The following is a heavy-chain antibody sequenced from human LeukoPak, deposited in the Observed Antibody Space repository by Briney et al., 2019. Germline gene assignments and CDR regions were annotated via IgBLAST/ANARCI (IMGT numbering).Heavy chain of an antibody. D-gene: IGHD2-21*02. CDR1: GGSISSGGYY. Sequence: SETLSLTCTVSGGSISSGGYYWSWIRQHPGKGLEWIGYIYYSGSTYYNPSLKSRVTISVDTSKNQFSLKLSSVTAADTAVYYCARDRIVVVVTATPYYYYGMDVWGQGTTVTVSS. CDR2: IYYSGST. V-gene: IGHV4-31*03. CDR3: ARDRIVVVVTATPYYYYGMDV. J-gene: IGHJ6*02.